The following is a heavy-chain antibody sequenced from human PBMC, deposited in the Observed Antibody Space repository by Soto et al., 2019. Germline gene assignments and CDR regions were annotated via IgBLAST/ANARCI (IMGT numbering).Heavy chain of an antibody. CDR3: SRERITMVRGTNWFDP. D-gene: IGHD3-10*01. J-gene: IGHJ5*02. V-gene: IGHV4-31*03. CDR1: GGSISSGGYY. Sequence: QVQLQESGPGLVKPSQTLSLTCTVSGGSISSGGYYWSWIRQHPGKGLEWIGYIYYSGSTYYNPSLTSRITISVDTSKNQFSLKLSSVTAADTAVYYCSRERITMVRGTNWFDPWGQGTLVTVSS. CDR2: IYYSGST.